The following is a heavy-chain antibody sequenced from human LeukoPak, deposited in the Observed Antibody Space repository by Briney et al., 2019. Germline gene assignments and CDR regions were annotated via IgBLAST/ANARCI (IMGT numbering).Heavy chain of an antibody. V-gene: IGHV4-38-2*02. CDR3: ARNLGGFGETYYYMDV. CDR1: GYSISSGYY. CDR2: IFYSGGT. D-gene: IGHD3-10*01. Sequence: PSETLSLTCTASGYSISSGYYWGWIRQTPGKGLEWIGNIFYSGGTYYSPSLTSRVTISLDTSRNQFSLRLNSVTAADTAVYYCARNLGGFGETYYYMDVWGKGTTVTISS. J-gene: IGHJ6*03.